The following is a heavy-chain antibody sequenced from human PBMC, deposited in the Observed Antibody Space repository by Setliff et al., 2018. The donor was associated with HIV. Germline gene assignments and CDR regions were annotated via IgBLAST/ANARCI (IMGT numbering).Heavy chain of an antibody. V-gene: IGHV5-51*01. D-gene: IGHD6-13*01. J-gene: IGHJ3*01. Sequence: GESLKISCKASGFTFTDYWIGWVRQMPGRGLEWMGIIYPGDSDTRYSPSFRGQVTISADKSTSTAYMELSSLRSEDTAVYYCARDHGIAASVHDAFDLWGQGTMVTVSS. CDR3: ARDHGIAASVHDAFDL. CDR2: IYPGDSDT. CDR1: GFTFTDYW.